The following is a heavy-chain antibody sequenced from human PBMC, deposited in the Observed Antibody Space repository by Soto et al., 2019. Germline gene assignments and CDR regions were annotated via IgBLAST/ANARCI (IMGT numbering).Heavy chain of an antibody. CDR1: GFTVSSNY. CDR3: ARDSTSLGDYYYYMDV. J-gene: IGHJ6*03. CDR2: IYSGGST. Sequence: GGSLRLSCAASGFTVSSNYMSWVRQAPGKGLEWVSVIYSGGSTYYADSVKGRFTISRHNSKNTLYLQMNSLRAEDTAVYYCARDSTSLGDYYYYMDVWGKGTTVTVSS. V-gene: IGHV3-53*04.